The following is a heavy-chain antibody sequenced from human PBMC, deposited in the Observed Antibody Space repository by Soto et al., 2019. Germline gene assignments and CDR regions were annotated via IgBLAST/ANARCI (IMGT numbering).Heavy chain of an antibody. CDR3: AAVPLPSRRVPYYFDY. CDR2: IVVGSGNT. V-gene: IGHV1-58*02. J-gene: IGHJ4*02. CDR1: GFTFTSSA. Sequence: QMPLVQSGPEVKKPGTSVKVSCKASGFTFTSSAMQWVRQARGQRLEWIGWIVVGSGNTNYAQKFQERVTITRDMSTSTAYMELSSLRSEDTAVYYCAAVPLPSRRVPYYFDYWGQGTLVTVSS.